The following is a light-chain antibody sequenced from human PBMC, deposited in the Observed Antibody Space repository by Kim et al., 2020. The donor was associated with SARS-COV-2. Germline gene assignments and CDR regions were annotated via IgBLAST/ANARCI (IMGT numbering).Light chain of an antibody. CDR2: DVS. CDR3: CSYAGSYTFV. CDR1: SSDVGGYNY. J-gene: IGLJ2*01. Sequence: GQAVTISCTGTSSDVGGYNYVSWYQQHPGKAPKLMIYDVSKRPSGVPDRFSGSKSGNTASLTFSGLQAEDEADYYCCSYAGSYTFVFGGGTQLTVL. V-gene: IGLV2-11*01.